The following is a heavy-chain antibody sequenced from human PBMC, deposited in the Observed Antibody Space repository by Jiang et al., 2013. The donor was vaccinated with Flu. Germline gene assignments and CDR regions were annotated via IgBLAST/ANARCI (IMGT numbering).Heavy chain of an antibody. Sequence: AVYGGSFSGYYWSWIRQPPGRGWSGLGKSIIVEAPNYNPSLKSRVTISVDTSKNQFSLKLSSVTAADTAVYYCARRMVRGVINRSSWFDPWGQGTLVTVSS. J-gene: IGHJ5*02. CDR3: ARRMVRGVINRSSWFDP. D-gene: IGHD3-10*01. CDR1: GGSFSGYY. V-gene: IGHV4-34*01. CDR2: SIIVEAP.